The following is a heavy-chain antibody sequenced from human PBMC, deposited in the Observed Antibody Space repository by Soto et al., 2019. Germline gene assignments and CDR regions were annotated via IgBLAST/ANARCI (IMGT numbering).Heavy chain of an antibody. Sequence: QVQLVQSGAEVKKPGSSVKVSCKASGGTFSSYAISWVRQAPGQGLEWMGGIIPIFGTANYAQKFQGRVTITADEYKSTAYMELSSLRSEDTAVYYCARVRRDSSCYSIYYFDYWGQGTLVTVSS. CDR2: IIPIFGTA. CDR3: ARVRRDSSCYSIYYFDY. J-gene: IGHJ4*02. D-gene: IGHD3-22*01. CDR1: GGTFSSYA. V-gene: IGHV1-69*01.